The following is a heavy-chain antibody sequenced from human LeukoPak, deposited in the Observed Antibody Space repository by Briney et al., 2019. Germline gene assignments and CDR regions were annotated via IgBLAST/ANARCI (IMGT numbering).Heavy chain of an antibody. J-gene: IGHJ4*02. D-gene: IGHD3-10*01. Sequence: GSLRLSCAASGFTFSSYEMTWVRQAPGKGLEWVSYISSSGSTIYYADSVKGRFTISRDNAKNSLYLQMNSLRVEDTAVYYCAREGRDRRWELIDYWGPGTLVTVSS. CDR3: AREGRDRRWELIDY. CDR1: GFTFSSYE. V-gene: IGHV3-48*03. CDR2: ISSSGSTI.